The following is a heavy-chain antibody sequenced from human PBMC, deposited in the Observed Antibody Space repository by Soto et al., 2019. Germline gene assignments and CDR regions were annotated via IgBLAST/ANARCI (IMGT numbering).Heavy chain of an antibody. Sequence: QVQLVQSGAEVKKPGSSVKVSCKASGATFTNYAFAWVRQAPGQGLEWLGDIVPMFDTPDYAQKFQGRVTFTADKSTHPAYMELNSLRAEDTAVYFCARRFGSSVSCSPQGGYYYGMDVWGQGTTVTVSS. CDR3: ARRFGSSVSCSPQGGYYYGMDV. D-gene: IGHD2-2*01. J-gene: IGHJ6*02. CDR1: GATFTNYA. CDR2: IVPMFDTP. V-gene: IGHV1-69*06.